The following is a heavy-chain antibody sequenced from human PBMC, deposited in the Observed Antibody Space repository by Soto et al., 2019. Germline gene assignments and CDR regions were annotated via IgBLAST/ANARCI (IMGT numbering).Heavy chain of an antibody. Sequence: PSETLSLTCAVYGGSFSGYYWSWIRQPPGKGLEWIGEINHSGSTNYNPSLKSRVTISVDTSKNQFSLKLSSVTAADTAVYYCARTMVRGVEALYYYYYGMDVWGQGTTVTVSS. CDR1: GGSFSGYY. V-gene: IGHV4-34*01. D-gene: IGHD3-10*01. CDR3: ARTMVRGVEALYYYYYGMDV. CDR2: INHSGST. J-gene: IGHJ6*02.